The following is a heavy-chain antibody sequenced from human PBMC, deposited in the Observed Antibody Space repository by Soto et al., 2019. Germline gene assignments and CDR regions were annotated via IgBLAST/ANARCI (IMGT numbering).Heavy chain of an antibody. CDR3: ARENSIASLSYYYGMEV. CDR1: GGTFTGNP. V-gene: IGHV1-69*01. Sequence: QVQLVQSGAEVKKPGSSVKVSCKASGGTFTGNPISWVRQAPGRGLEWMGGIIPMFRTTNYAQKFQGRVTITADESTTTAYMELNSLRSEDTAVYYCARENSIASLSYYYGMEVWGQGTTVTVSS. CDR2: IIPMFRTT. J-gene: IGHJ6*02. D-gene: IGHD6-6*01.